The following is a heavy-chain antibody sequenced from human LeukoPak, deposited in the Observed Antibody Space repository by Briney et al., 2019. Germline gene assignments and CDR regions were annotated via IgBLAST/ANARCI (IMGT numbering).Heavy chain of an antibody. Sequence: GESLKISCKRPEYSFTSYWSSGVRQMPGKGLEWIGIIYPGDSDSRYSPSFQGQVTISADKSISTAYLQWSSLKASDTAMYYCARLPRGGELDKNWFDPWGQGTLVTVSS. CDR1: EYSFTSYW. V-gene: IGHV5-51*01. CDR3: ARLPRGGELDKNWFDP. D-gene: IGHD2-15*01. J-gene: IGHJ5*02. CDR2: IYPGDSDS.